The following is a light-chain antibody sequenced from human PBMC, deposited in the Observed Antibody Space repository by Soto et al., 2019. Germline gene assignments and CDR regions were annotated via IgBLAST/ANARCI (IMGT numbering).Light chain of an antibody. Sequence: EIVLTQSPGTLSLSPGERATLSCRASQSISSTYLTWYHQRPGQAPRLLIYDASRRATGIPDRFSGSGSGTDFSLTISRLEPEDFSDYYCQHYDSARWKFGLGTKVEIK. V-gene: IGKV3-20*01. CDR1: QSISSTY. CDR3: QHYDSARWK. J-gene: IGKJ1*01. CDR2: DAS.